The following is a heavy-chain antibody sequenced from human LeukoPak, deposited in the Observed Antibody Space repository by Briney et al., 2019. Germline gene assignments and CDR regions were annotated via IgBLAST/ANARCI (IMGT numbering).Heavy chain of an antibody. CDR2: IYYSGST. Sequence: PSETLSLTCTVSGGSISSSSYYWGWIRQPPGEGLEWIGSIYYSGSTYYNPSLKSRVTISVDTSKNQFSLQLSSVTAADTAVYYCARWDPSFDAFSDAFDIWGQGTMVTVSS. V-gene: IGHV4-39*07. CDR1: GGSISSSSYY. J-gene: IGHJ3*02. CDR3: ARWDPSFDAFSDAFDI. D-gene: IGHD3-9*01.